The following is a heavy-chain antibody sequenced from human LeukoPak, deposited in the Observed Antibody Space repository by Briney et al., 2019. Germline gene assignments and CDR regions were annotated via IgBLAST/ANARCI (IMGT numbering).Heavy chain of an antibody. CDR3: ARDGGGYCSGGSCYSVSYYGMDV. CDR1: GFTFSSYE. Sequence: PGGSLRLSCAASGFTFSSYEMNWVRKAPGKGQEWVSYISSSGSTIYYADPVKGRFTISRDNAKNSLYLPMNSLRAEDTAVYYCARDGGGYCSGGSCYSVSYYGMDVWGKGTTVTVSS. J-gene: IGHJ6*04. D-gene: IGHD2-15*01. V-gene: IGHV3-48*03. CDR2: ISSSGSTI.